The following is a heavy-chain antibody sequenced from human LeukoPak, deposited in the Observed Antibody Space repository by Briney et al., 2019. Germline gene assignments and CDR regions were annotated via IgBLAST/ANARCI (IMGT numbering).Heavy chain of an antibody. V-gene: IGHV3-48*01. CDR2: ISSSSSTI. D-gene: IGHD6-19*01. Sequence: PGGSLRLSCAASGFTFSSYSMNWVRQAPGKGLEWVSYISSSSSTIYYADSVKGRFTISRDNAKNSLYLQMSSLRAEDTAVYYCAREGPAYSSGWYGGGNWFDPWGQGTLVTVSS. CDR3: AREGPAYSSGWYGGGNWFDP. CDR1: GFTFSSYS. J-gene: IGHJ5*02.